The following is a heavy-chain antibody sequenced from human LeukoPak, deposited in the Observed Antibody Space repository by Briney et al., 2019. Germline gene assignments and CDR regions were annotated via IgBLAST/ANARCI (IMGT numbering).Heavy chain of an antibody. CDR1: GGSVSSGSYY. D-gene: IGHD3-22*01. Sequence: KPSETLSLTCTVSGGSVSSGSYYWSWIRQPPGKGLEWIGYIYCSGSTNYNPSLKSRVTISVDTSKNQFSLKLTSVTAADTAVYYCARLYYYFDSSGYGGIDYWGQGILVTVSS. V-gene: IGHV4-61*01. CDR2: IYCSGST. J-gene: IGHJ4*02. CDR3: ARLYYYFDSSGYGGIDY.